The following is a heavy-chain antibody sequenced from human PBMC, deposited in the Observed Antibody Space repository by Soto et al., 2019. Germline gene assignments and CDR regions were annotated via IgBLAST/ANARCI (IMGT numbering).Heavy chain of an antibody. D-gene: IGHD5-18*01. CDR3: AKRNSYGYFDY. Sequence: PSETLSLTCTVSGVSVSSGSYYWSWIRQPPGKGLEWIGYMYHSGFTNYNPSLKSRVTTSVDTSKNQFSLKLSSVTAADTAVYYCAKRNSYGYFDYWGQGTLVTVS. V-gene: IGHV4-61*01. CDR2: MYHSGFT. CDR1: GVSVSSGSYY. J-gene: IGHJ4*02.